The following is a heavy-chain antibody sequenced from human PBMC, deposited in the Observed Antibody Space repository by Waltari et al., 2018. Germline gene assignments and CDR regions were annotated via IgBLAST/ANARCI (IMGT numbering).Heavy chain of an antibody. CDR1: GFTFSSYW. J-gene: IGHJ4*02. CDR2: IHADGSAP. Sequence: EVQLVESGGGLVQPGGSLRLSCEASGFTFSSYWMYWVRQAPGKGLVWVYRIHADGSAPAYADSVMGRFTISRDNAKNTVFLQMNSLRAEDTAVYYCARGGHFDWLPTDYWGQGTLVTVSS. D-gene: IGHD3-9*01. CDR3: ARGGHFDWLPTDY. V-gene: IGHV3-74*01.